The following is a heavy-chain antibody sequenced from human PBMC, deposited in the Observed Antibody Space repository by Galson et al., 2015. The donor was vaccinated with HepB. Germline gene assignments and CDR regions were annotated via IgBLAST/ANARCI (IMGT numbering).Heavy chain of an antibody. J-gene: IGHJ4*02. V-gene: IGHV4-34*01. Sequence: SETLSLTCAVYGGSFSGYYWSWIRQPPGKGLEWIGEINHSGSTNYNPSLKSRVTISVDTSKNQFSLKLSSVTAADTAVYYCARDHSGSYISYFDYWGQGTLVTVSS. CDR3: ARDHSGSYISYFDY. D-gene: IGHD3-10*01. CDR1: GGSFSGYY. CDR2: INHSGST.